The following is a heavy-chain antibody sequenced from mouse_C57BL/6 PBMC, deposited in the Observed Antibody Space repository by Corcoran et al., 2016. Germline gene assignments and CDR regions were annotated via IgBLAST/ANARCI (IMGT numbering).Heavy chain of an antibody. V-gene: IGHV1-26*01. D-gene: IGHD2-4*01. CDR3: ARGGDYDWFAY. J-gene: IGHJ3*01. Sequence: EVQLQQSGPELVKPGASVKISCKASGYTFTDYYMNWVKQSHGKSLEWIGDINPNNGGTSYNQKFKGKATLTVDKSSSTAYMELRSLTSDDSAVYYCARGGDYDWFAYWGQGTLVTVSA. CDR2: INPNNGGT. CDR1: GYTFTDYY.